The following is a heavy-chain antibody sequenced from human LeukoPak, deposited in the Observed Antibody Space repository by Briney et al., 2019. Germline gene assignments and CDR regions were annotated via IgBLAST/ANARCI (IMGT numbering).Heavy chain of an antibody. CDR2: IGLDGAQK. CDR1: GFTFSSHS. CDR3: ARWRGLQSEFDC. Sequence: GGSLRLSCAASGFTFSSHSMVWVRQARGKGLECVATIGLDGAQKDFVDSVKGRFTLSRDNAKNSLFLEMNRLRVEDTAVYYCARWRGLQSEFDCWGQGTLVTVSS. D-gene: IGHD5-24*01. V-gene: IGHV3-7*01. J-gene: IGHJ4*02.